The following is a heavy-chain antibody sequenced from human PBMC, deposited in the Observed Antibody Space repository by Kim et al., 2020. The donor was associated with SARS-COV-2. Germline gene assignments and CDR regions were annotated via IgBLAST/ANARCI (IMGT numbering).Heavy chain of an antibody. CDR2: INRDGSEN. CDR1: GFSFSSYW. V-gene: IGHV3-7*03. Sequence: GGSLRLSCAASGFSFSSYWMAWVRQVPGKGLEWVANINRDGSENFYLDSVKGRFIIFGDNVKNSLFLQMNSLRAEDTAVYYCARGHYGMDVWGQGTTVTVSS. CDR3: ARGHYGMDV. J-gene: IGHJ6*02.